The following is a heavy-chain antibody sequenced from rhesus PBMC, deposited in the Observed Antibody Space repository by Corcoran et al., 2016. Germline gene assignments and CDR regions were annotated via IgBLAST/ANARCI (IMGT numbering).Heavy chain of an antibody. CDR1: GGFLQNNH. CDR3: ARGLFYFDY. Sequence: QVQLQASGPGLVKPSETLSPTCAGPGGFLQNNHWPRIRPPPGKGLEWIGYISATDGSTDHNPSLRSRITISTDTSKNQFSLKLNSLTAADTAVYYCARGLFYFDYWGQGVLVSVSS. V-gene: IGHV4-173*01. J-gene: IGHJ4*01. CDR2: ISATDGST.